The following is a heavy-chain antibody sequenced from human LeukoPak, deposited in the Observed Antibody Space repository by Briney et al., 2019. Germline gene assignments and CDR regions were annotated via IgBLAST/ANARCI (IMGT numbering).Heavy chain of an antibody. D-gene: IGHD6-6*01. CDR1: GYSSTSFW. V-gene: IGHV5-51*01. J-gene: IGHJ6*03. Sequence: GESLKISCKGSGYSSTSFWIAWVRQTPGKGLEWMGIIYPADSDIRYSPSFQGQVTISADKSITTAYLQWSTLKAPDTAIYYCARPYSNSHPGWMDVWGRGTTVTVSS. CDR3: ARPYSNSHPGWMDV. CDR2: IYPADSDI.